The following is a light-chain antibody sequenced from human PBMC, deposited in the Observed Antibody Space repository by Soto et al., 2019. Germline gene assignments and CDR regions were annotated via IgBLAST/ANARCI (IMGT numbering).Light chain of an antibody. CDR2: GAS. CDR3: HQYAATPLN. Sequence: EIVLTQSPGTLSLSPGESTTLSCRAIQSVGRNFLAWYQQKPGRAPRLLSHGASYRDTGVPDRFSGSGSETDFTLTISRLEPEDFAVYYCHQYAATPLNFGGGTKVEIK. V-gene: IGKV3-20*01. J-gene: IGKJ4*01. CDR1: QSVGRNF.